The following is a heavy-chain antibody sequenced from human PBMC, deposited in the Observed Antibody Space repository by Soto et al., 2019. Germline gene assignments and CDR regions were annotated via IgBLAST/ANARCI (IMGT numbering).Heavy chain of an antibody. CDR2: IYPGDSDT. V-gene: IGHV5-51*01. Sequence: GESLKISCKGSGYSFTSYWIGWVRQMPGKGLEWMGLIYPGDSDTRYSPSFQGQVTISADKSITTAYLQWSSLKASDTAMYYCARRRSSSPDYYYYGMDVWGQGNTVTVSS. D-gene: IGHD6-6*01. CDR1: GYSFTSYW. CDR3: ARRRSSSPDYYYYGMDV. J-gene: IGHJ6*02.